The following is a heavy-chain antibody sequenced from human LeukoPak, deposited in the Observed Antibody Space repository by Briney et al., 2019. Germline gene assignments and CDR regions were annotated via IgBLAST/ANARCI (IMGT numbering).Heavy chain of an antibody. CDR2: IYWDDDK. J-gene: IGHJ5*02. V-gene: IGHV2-5*02. Sequence: SGPTLLRPTQTLTLTCTFSGFSLSTSGVGVGWIRQPPGKALKWLAPIYWDDDKRYSPSLKSRLTITKDTSKNQVVLTRTNVDPVDTATYYCAHNGNSYGRNWFGTWGQGTLVTVSS. CDR3: AHNGNSYGRNWFGT. CDR1: GFSLSTSGVG. D-gene: IGHD5-18*01.